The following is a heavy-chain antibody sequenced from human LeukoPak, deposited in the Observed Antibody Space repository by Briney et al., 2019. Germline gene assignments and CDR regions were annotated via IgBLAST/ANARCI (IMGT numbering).Heavy chain of an antibody. CDR1: GGTFSSYA. CDR3: ARDGVSEPYYYGMDV. CDR2: IIPIFGTA. V-gene: IGHV1-69*13. D-gene: IGHD1-14*01. J-gene: IGHJ6*02. Sequence: GASVKLSCKASGGTFSSYAISWVRQAPGQGLEWMGGIIPIFGTANYAQKFQGRVTITADESTSTAYMELSSLRSEDTAVYYCARDGVSEPYYYGMDVWGQGTTVTVSS.